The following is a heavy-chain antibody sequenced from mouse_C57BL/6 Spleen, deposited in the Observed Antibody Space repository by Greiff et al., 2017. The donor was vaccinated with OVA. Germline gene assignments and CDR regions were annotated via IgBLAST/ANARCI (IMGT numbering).Heavy chain of an antibody. V-gene: IGHV1-80*01. CDR2: IYPGDGDT. CDR3: ARRGYYGSSRYAMDY. J-gene: IGHJ4*01. Sequence: VQLQQSGAELVKPGASVKISCKASGYAFSSYWMNWVKQRPGKGLEWIGQIYPGDGDTNYNGKFKGKATLTADKSSSTAYMQLSSLTSEDSAVYFCARRGYYGSSRYAMDYWGQGTSVTVSS. D-gene: IGHD1-1*01. CDR1: GYAFSSYW.